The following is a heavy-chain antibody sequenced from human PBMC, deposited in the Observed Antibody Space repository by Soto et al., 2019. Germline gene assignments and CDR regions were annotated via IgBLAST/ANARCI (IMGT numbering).Heavy chain of an antibody. CDR1: GYTFSRYY. D-gene: IGHD2-8*01. CDR2: INPISGSP. Sequence: QVQLVQSGAEVKKPGASVKVSCRTSGYTFSRYYMHLVRQATGQGLEWMGLINPISGSPNYAPKFLGRRTMTRDKSTSTVYMELNGLTSEDTAMYYCARGVVVKGYEMGGPDYWGQGTLVTVSS. CDR3: ARGVVVKGYEMGGPDY. V-gene: IGHV1-46*01. J-gene: IGHJ4*02.